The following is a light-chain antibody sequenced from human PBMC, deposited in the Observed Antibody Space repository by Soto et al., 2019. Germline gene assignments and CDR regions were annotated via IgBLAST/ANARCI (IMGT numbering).Light chain of an antibody. Sequence: QSVLTQPPSVSGAPGQRVTISCTGSSSNIGAGYDVHWYQQLPGTAPKLLIYGNSNRPSGVPDRFSGSKSGTSASLAITGLWAEDEADYYCQSYDSSLSGARVFGTGTMLTVL. CDR3: QSYDSSLSGARV. CDR2: GNS. CDR1: SSNIGAGYD. V-gene: IGLV1-40*01. J-gene: IGLJ1*01.